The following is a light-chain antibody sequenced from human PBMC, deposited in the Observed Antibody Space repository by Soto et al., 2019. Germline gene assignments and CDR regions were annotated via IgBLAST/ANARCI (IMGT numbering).Light chain of an antibody. V-gene: IGLV2-14*01. CDR3: SSYTSSSTLNYV. CDR1: SSDVGGYNY. CDR2: DVS. J-gene: IGLJ1*01. Sequence: SMLTQPASVSGSPGPSITISCPGTSSDVGGYNYVSWYQQHPGKAPKLMIYDVSNRPSGVSNRFSGSKSGNTASLTISGLQAEDEADYYCSSYTSSSTLNYVFGTGTKVTLL.